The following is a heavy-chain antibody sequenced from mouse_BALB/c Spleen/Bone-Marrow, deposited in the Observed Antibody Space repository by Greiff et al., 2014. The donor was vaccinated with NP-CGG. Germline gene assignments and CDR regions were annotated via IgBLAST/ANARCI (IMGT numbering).Heavy chain of an antibody. D-gene: IGHD2-1*01. CDR1: GFYIKDTY. V-gene: IGHV14-3*02. Sequence: EVKLQESGAELVKPGVSVKLSCTASGFYIKDTYMHWVKQRPEQGLEWIGRIDPANGNTKYDPKFQGKATITADTSSNTAYLQLSSLTSEDTAVYYCAIYYGNYYAMDYWGQGTSVTVSS. CDR2: IDPANGNT. CDR3: AIYYGNYYAMDY. J-gene: IGHJ4*01.